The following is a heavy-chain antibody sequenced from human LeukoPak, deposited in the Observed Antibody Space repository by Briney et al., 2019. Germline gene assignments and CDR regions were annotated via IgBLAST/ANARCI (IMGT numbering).Heavy chain of an antibody. CDR3: ARWARYCSSGSCYSWFDP. Sequence: GGSLRLSCAASGFTFRSYWMSWVRQAPGKGLEWVANMKLDGSEEYYVDSVKGRFTISSDNGKNSLYLQMNSLRVDDTAVYYCARWARYCSSGSCYSWFDPWGQGTLVTVSS. J-gene: IGHJ5*02. D-gene: IGHD2-15*01. CDR2: MKLDGSEE. V-gene: IGHV3-7*01. CDR1: GFTFRSYW.